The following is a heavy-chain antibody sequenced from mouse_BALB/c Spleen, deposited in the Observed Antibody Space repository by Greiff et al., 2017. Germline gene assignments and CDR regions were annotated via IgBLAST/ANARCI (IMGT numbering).Heavy chain of an antibody. CDR3: ARVGNYPDY. CDR1: GFTFSSYA. CDR2: ISSGGST. J-gene: IGHJ2*01. Sequence: EVKLMESGGGLVKPGGSLKLSCAASGFTFSSYAMSWVRQTPEKRLEWVASISSGGSTYYPDSVKGRFTISRDNARNILYLQMSSLRSEDTAMYYCARVGNYPDYWGQGTTLTVSS. V-gene: IGHV5-6-5*01. D-gene: IGHD1-1*02.